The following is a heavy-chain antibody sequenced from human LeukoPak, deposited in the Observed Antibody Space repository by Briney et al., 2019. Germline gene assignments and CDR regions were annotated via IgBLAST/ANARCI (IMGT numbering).Heavy chain of an antibody. CDR2: INPSGGST. J-gene: IGHJ4*02. D-gene: IGHD3-16*02. V-gene: IGHV1-46*01. CDR1: GYTFTSYY. Sequence: ASVKVSCKASGYTFTSYYMHWVRQAPGQGLEWMGIINPSGGSTSYTQKFQGRVTMTRDTSTSTVYMELSSLRSEDTAVYYCARLPLGELSSHWGQGTLVTVSS. CDR3: ARLPLGELSSH.